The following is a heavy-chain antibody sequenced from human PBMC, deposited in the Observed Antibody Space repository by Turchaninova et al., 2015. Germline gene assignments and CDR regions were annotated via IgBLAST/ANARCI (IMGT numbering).Heavy chain of an antibody. CDR1: GFTFCNAC. J-gene: IGHJ4*02. CDR3: TTISYYDYVWGSYRGYFDY. D-gene: IGHD3-16*02. V-gene: IGHV3-15*01. CDR2: NKIKTEGGTT. Sequence: EVQLVESGGGLGKPGGSIRLSCVASGFTFCNACMSWVRRAQGKGRVWCGHNKIKTEGGTTAYGSPVKSRFTISRDESKNTLYLQMNSLKTEDTAVYYCTTISYYDYVWGSYRGYFDYWGQGTLVTVSS.